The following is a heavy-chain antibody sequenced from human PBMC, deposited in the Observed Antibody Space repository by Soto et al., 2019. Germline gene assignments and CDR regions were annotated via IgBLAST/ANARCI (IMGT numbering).Heavy chain of an antibody. D-gene: IGHD3-10*01. CDR3: ARNMDYYYGPGSGNGHGV. V-gene: IGHV1-2*02. Sequence: QVQLVQSGAEVKEPGDSVRVSCEASGYTFTAYYIHWVRQAPGQGLERMGWINPKFGDTTYAQDFQGRLTLTRDMSSSTVYMDLSRLTSDDTAIYYCARNMDYYYGPGSGNGHGVWGQGTTVNVFS. CDR1: GYTFTAYY. CDR2: INPKFGDT. J-gene: IGHJ6*02.